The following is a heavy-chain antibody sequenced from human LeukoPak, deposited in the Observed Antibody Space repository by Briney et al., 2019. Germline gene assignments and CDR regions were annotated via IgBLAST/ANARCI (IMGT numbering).Heavy chain of an antibody. J-gene: IGHJ4*02. CDR3: ARHRYYDFWSGWYY. Sequence: PSETLSLTCAVYGGSFSGYYWSWIRQPPGKGLEWIGEINHSGSTNYNPSLKSRVTISVDTSKNQFSLKLSSVTAADTAVYYCARHRYYDFWSGWYYWGQGTLVTVSS. V-gene: IGHV4-34*01. CDR1: GGSFSGYY. CDR2: INHSGST. D-gene: IGHD3-3*01.